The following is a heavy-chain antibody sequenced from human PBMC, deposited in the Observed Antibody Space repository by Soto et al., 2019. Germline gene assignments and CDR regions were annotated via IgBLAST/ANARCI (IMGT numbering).Heavy chain of an antibody. CDR3: ARGARFFGVVIIPVWFDP. CDR1: GGSFSGYY. CDR2: INHSGST. J-gene: IGHJ5*02. Sequence: QVQLQQWGAGLLKPSETLSLTCAVYGGSFSGYYLSWIRQPPGKGLEWIGEINHSGSTNYNPSLKSRVTISVDTSKNQFSLKLSSVTAADTAVYYCARGARFFGVVIIPVWFDPWGQGTLVTVS. D-gene: IGHD3-3*01. V-gene: IGHV4-34*01.